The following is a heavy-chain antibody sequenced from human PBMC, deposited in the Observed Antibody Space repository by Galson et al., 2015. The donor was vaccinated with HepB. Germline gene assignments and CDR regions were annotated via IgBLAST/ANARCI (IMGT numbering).Heavy chain of an antibody. CDR1: GFTVSSNY. Sequence: SLRLSCAASGFTVSSNYMSWVRQAPGKGLEWVSVIYSGGSTYYADSVKGRFTISRDNSKNTLYLQMNSLRAEDTAVYYCARLNPPMVRGVIIDRGLLGWGQGTLVTVSS. J-gene: IGHJ4*02. CDR2: IYSGGST. V-gene: IGHV3-53*01. CDR3: ARLNPPMVRGVIIDRGLLG. D-gene: IGHD3-10*01.